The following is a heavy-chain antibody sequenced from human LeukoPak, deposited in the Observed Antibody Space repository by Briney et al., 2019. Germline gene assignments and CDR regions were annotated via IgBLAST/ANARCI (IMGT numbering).Heavy chain of an antibody. Sequence: SETLSLTCAVYGGSFSDYYWIWIRQSPGKGLEWIGEITHSGSTNCNPSLKSRVTISVDTSNNQFSLRLSSVTAADTAVYYCARRLYSSGHDAFDIWGQGTMVTVSS. CDR3: ARRLYSSGHDAFDI. J-gene: IGHJ3*02. V-gene: IGHV4-34*01. D-gene: IGHD6-19*01. CDR1: GGSFSDYY. CDR2: ITHSGST.